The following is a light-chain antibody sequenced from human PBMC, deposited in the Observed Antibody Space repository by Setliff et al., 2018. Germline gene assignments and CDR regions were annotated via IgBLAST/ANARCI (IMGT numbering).Light chain of an antibody. V-gene: IGLV2-11*01. CDR2: DVS. J-gene: IGLJ1*01. Sequence: QSALAQPRSVSGSPGQSVTISCTGTNSDVGGYKYVSWYPQHPGKAPRFMIYDVSKRPSGVPDRFSGSKSGNTASLTISGLQAEDEADYYCCSYAGIYTYVFGSGTKVTVL. CDR1: NSDVGGYKY. CDR3: CSYAGIYTYV.